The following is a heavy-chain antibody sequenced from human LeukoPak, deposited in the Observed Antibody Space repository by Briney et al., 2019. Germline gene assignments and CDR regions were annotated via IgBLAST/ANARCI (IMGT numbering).Heavy chain of an antibody. D-gene: IGHD3-16*02. CDR1: GFTFSSYA. Sequence: HPGGSLRLSCAASGFTFSSYAMSWVRQAPGKGLEWASAISGSGGSTYYADSVKGRFTISRDNSKNTLYLQMNSLRAEDTAVYYCAKRPIMITFGGVIAPTPFDYWGQGTLVTVSS. J-gene: IGHJ4*02. CDR2: ISGSGGST. V-gene: IGHV3-23*01. CDR3: AKRPIMITFGGVIAPTPFDY.